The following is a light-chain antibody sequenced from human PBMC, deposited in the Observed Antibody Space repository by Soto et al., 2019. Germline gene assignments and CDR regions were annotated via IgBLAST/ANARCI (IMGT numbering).Light chain of an antibody. CDR3: LQYYDYRT. V-gene: IGKV1-5*03. CDR1: QTITSF. CDR2: TAS. J-gene: IGKJ1*01. Sequence: DIQLTQSPSTLSASVGDRVTITCRASQTITSFLAWSQQKPGKATEILIYTASSLQSGVPSRFSGSGSGTEFTLTISSLQPDDSATYYCLQYYDYRTFGQGTKVDIK.